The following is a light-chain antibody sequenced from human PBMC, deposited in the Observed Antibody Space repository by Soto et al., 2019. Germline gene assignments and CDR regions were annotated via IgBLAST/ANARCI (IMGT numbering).Light chain of an antibody. J-gene: IGKJ4*02. CDR3: QQYFSYPLT. CDR2: DAS. V-gene: IGKV1-5*01. Sequence: DIQMSQSPSNLSSSVGDRVAIPCRASQSITIWVAWYQQKPGKAPKLLIYDASRLESRVPSRFSGSGSGTDFTLTISSLHHDDFATYYCQQYFSYPLTFGGGTKVDIK. CDR1: QSITIW.